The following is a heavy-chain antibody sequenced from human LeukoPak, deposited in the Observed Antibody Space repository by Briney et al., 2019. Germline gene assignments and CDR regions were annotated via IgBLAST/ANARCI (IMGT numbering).Heavy chain of an antibody. J-gene: IGHJ4*02. Sequence: GRSLRLSCAASGFTFSSYAMHWVRQAPGKGLEWVAVISYDGSNKYYADSVKGRFTISRDNSKNTLYLQMNSLRAEDTAVYYCARDHPSIPAAFDYWGQGTLVTVSS. CDR1: GFTFSSYA. V-gene: IGHV3-30-3*01. CDR2: ISYDGSNK. D-gene: IGHD2-2*01. CDR3: ARDHPSIPAAFDY.